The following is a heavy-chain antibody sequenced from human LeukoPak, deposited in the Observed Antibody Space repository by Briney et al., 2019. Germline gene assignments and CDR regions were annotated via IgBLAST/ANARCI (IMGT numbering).Heavy chain of an antibody. Sequence: GGSLRLSCAASWLTVCSNCMSWVGQARGKALEWFSFIFSCGHTYYADPVKGRFTISRDNSKNTIHIPMNSLRVGHPPMYYCGIRAGDYSQPYDYWGRGTLVTVPS. CDR3: GIRAGDYSQPYDY. CDR1: WLTVCSNC. D-gene: IGHD3-22*01. V-gene: IGHV3-66*03. CDR2: IFSCGHT. J-gene: IGHJ4*02.